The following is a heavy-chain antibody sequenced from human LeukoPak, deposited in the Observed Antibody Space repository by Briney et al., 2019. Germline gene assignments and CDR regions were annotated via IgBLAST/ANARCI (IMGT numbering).Heavy chain of an antibody. J-gene: IGHJ4*02. CDR3: ARDLRGTGYNFDY. D-gene: IGHD3/OR15-3a*01. CDR2: ISSSSSTI. CDR1: GFTFINYA. V-gene: IGHV3-48*04. Sequence: GGSLRLSCAASGFTFINYAMSWVRQAPGKGLEWVSYISSSSSTIHYADSVKGRFTISRDNAKNSLYLQMNSLRAEDTAVYYCARDLRGTGYNFDYWGQGTLVTVSS.